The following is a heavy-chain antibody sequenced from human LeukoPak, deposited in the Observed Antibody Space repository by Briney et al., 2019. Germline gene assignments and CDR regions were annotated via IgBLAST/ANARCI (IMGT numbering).Heavy chain of an antibody. D-gene: IGHD6-19*01. V-gene: IGHV4-30-2*01. CDR1: GASISSGGYS. CDR2: IYHSGST. Sequence: SETLSLTCAVSGASISSGGYSWSWIRQPPGKGLEWIGYIYHSGSTYYNPSLKSRVTISVDRSKNQFSLKLSSVTAADTAVYFCARRFNSVWYFDYWGQGTLVTVSS. J-gene: IGHJ4*02. CDR3: ARRFNSVWYFDY.